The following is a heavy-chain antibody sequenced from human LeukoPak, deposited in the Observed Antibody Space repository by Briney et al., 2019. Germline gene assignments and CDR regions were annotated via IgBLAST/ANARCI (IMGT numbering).Heavy chain of an antibody. Sequence: PGGSLRLSCAASGFTFSSYGMHWVRQAPAKVLEWVAVIWYDRRNKYYADSVKGRFTISRDNSKSTLYLQMNSLRAEDTAVYYCASLSSTSSNYFDYWGQGTLVTVSS. V-gene: IGHV3-33*01. CDR3: ASLSSTSSNYFDY. CDR2: IWYDRRNK. D-gene: IGHD2-2*01. J-gene: IGHJ4*02. CDR1: GFTFSSYG.